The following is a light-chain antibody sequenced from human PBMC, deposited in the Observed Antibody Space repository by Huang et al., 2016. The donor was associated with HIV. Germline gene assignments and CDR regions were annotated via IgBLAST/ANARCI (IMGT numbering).Light chain of an antibody. CDR2: GTS. CDR3: QQSFSTLT. J-gene: IGKJ4*01. V-gene: IGKV1-39*01. Sequence: DIQMTQSPSSLSASVGDSVSISCRATENITSFLYWYHQKPATAPRVLIYGTSTLQRGVPSRFSGRGSGTDFTLTIRSLQPEDIGTYYCQQSFSTLTFGGGTKVQIK. CDR1: ENITSF.